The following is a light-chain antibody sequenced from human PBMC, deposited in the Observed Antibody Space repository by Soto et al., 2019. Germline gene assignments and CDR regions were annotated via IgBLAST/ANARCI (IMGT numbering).Light chain of an antibody. Sequence: QSVLTQSPSASASLGASVKLTCTLDSGHRNYAIAWHRQQPGKGPRYLMKVNSDGSHNQGDGIPGRFSGSSSGAERYLIISSLQSEDEADYYCQTWGTGIPFGGGTKLTVL. V-gene: IGLV4-69*02. J-gene: IGLJ3*02. CDR2: VNSDGSH. CDR3: QTWGTGIP. CDR1: SGHRNYA.